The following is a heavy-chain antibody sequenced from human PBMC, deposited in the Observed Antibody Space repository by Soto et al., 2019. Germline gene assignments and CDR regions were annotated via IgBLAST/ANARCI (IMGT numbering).Heavy chain of an antibody. CDR2: INIDGTTT. D-gene: IGHD2-15*01. V-gene: IGHV3-74*01. Sequence: EVQLVESGGGLVQPGGSLRLSCAASGFTFSSYWMNWVRQAPGKGLMWVSRINIDGTTTTYADSVKGRFTISRDNAKNTLDLQMNSLRAEDTAVYYCAADLFIGWFDPWGQGTLVTVSS. J-gene: IGHJ5*02. CDR1: GFTFSSYW. CDR3: AADLFIGWFDP.